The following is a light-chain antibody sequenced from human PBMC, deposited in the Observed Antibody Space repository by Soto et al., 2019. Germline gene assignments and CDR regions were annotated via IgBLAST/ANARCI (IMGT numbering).Light chain of an antibody. J-gene: IGKJ1*01. V-gene: IGKV1-5*03. Sequence: DIQMSKSPSTLSGSVGDRFTITCRASQTISSWLAWYQQKPGKAPKLLIYKASTLKSGVPSRFSGSGSGTEFTLTISSLQPDEFATYYCKHYNSYSEAVGKGIKVAIK. CDR1: QTISSW. CDR2: KAS. CDR3: KHYNSYSEA.